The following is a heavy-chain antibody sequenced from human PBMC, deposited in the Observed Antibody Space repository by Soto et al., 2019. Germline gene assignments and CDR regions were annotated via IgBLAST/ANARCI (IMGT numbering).Heavy chain of an antibody. D-gene: IGHD3-22*01. CDR3: AREAPYYYDSSGYSPDAFDI. CDR2: IKQDGSEK. V-gene: IGHV3-7*05. CDR1: GFTFSSYW. J-gene: IGHJ3*02. Sequence: EVQLVESGGGLVQPGGSLRLSCAASGFTFSSYWMSWVRQAPGKGLEWVANIKQDGSEKYYVDSVKGRFTISRDNAKNSLYLQMKSLRAEDTAVYYCAREAPYYYDSSGYSPDAFDIWGQGTMVTVSS.